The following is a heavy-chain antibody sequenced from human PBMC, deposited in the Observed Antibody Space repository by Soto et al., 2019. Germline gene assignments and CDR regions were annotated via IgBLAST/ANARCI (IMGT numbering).Heavy chain of an antibody. CDR2: MNPNSGNT. V-gene: IGHV1-8*02. CDR1: GYTLTSYD. D-gene: IGHD5-12*01. CDR3: ARGLSGYDPYNWFDP. Sequence: ASVKVSCKSSGYTLTSYDINWVRQATGQGLEWMGWMNPNSGNTGYAQKFQGRVTMTRNTSISTAYMELSSLRSEDTAVYYCARGLSGYDPYNWFDPWGQGTLVTVSS. J-gene: IGHJ5*02.